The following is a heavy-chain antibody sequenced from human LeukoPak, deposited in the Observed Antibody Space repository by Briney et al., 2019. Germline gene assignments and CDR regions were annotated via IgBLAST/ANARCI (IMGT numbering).Heavy chain of an antibody. CDR2: IYHSGST. D-gene: IGHD4-23*01. CDR3: ARRDPGGNWFDP. J-gene: IGHJ5*02. CDR1: GYSISSGYY. Sequence: SETLSLTCAVSGYSISSGYYWGWIRQPPGKGLEWIGCIYHSGSTYYNPSLKSRVTISVDTSKNQFSLKLSSVTAADTAVYYCARRDPGGNWFDPWGQGTLVTVSS. V-gene: IGHV4-38-2*01.